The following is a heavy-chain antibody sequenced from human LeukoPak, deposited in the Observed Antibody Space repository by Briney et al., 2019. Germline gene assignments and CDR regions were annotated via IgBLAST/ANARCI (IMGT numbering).Heavy chain of an antibody. CDR1: GGSFSGYY. D-gene: IGHD4-23*01. V-gene: IGHV4-34*01. CDR2: IYYSGST. J-gene: IGHJ4*02. Sequence: SETLSLTCAVYGGSFSGYYWSWIRQPPGKGLEWIGSIYYSGSTYYNPSLKSRVTISVDTSKNQFSLKLSSVTAADTAVYHCAAQTTVVTQWGQGTLVTVSS. CDR3: AAQTTVVTQ.